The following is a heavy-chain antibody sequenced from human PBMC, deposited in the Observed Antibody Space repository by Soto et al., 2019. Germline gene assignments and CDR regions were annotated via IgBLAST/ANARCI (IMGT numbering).Heavy chain of an antibody. CDR1: GFTFSSYG. Sequence: PGGSLRLSCAASGFTFSSYGMHWVRQAPGKGLEWVAVISYDGSNKYYADSVKGRFTISRDNSKNTLYLQMNSLRAEDTAVYYCAKGVASIPLWGFDIWGQGTMVTVSS. CDR2: ISYDGSNK. V-gene: IGHV3-30*18. D-gene: IGHD7-27*01. CDR3: AKGVASIPLWGFDI. J-gene: IGHJ3*02.